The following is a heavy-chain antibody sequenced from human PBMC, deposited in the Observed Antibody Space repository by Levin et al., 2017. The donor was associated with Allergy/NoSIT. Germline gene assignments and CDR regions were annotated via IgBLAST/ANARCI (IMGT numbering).Heavy chain of an antibody. V-gene: IGHV4-38-2*01. Sequence: SETLSLTCAVSGYSISSGYYWGWIRQSPGRGLEWIGSIFYSGTTYYNPSLKSRVTVSVDTSKNQFSLKLSSVTAADTAVYYCVSSWYNWNSHYYYYYMDAWGKGTTVTVSS. CDR2: IFYSGTT. J-gene: IGHJ6*03. CDR1: GYSISSGYY. D-gene: IGHD1-20*01. CDR3: VSSWYNWNSHYYYYYMDA.